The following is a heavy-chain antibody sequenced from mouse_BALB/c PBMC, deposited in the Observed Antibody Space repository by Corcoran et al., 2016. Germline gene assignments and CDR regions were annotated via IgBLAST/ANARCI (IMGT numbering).Heavy chain of an antibody. V-gene: IGHV3-2*02. CDR2: ISYSGST. CDR3: ARSNYWYFDV. Sequence: DVQLQESGPGLVKPSQSLSLTCTVTGYSITSDYAWNWIRQFPGNKLEWMGYISYSGSTSYNPSLKSRISITRDTSKNQFFLQLNSVTTEDTATYYCARSNYWYFDVWGAGTTVTVSS. CDR1: GYSITSDYA. J-gene: IGHJ1*01.